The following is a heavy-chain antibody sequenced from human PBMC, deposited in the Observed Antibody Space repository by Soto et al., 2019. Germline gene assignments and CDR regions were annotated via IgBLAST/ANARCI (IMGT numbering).Heavy chain of an antibody. Sequence: GASVKVSCKASGYTFTSYGISWVRQAPGQGLEWMGWISAYNGNTNYAQKLQGRVTMTTDTSTSTAYMELRSLRSDDTAVYYCARDVQIWGSYRPSPNFDYWGQGTLVTVSS. CDR2: ISAYNGNT. J-gene: IGHJ4*02. V-gene: IGHV1-18*01. D-gene: IGHD3-16*02. CDR3: ARDVQIWGSYRPSPNFDY. CDR1: GYTFTSYG.